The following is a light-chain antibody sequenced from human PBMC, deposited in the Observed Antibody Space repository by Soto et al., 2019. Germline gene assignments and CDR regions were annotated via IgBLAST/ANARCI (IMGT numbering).Light chain of an antibody. V-gene: IGKV3-11*01. Sequence: EIVLTQSPATLSLPPGERATLSCRASQSVSSYLAWYQQKPGQAPRLLIYDASNRATGIPARFSGSGSGTDFTLTISSLEPEDFAVYYCQQRSNWLGTFGQGTKLEIK. J-gene: IGKJ2*01. CDR3: QQRSNWLGT. CDR1: QSVSSY. CDR2: DAS.